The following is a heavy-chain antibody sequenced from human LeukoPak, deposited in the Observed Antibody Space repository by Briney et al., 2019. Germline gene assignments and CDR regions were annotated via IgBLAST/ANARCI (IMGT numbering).Heavy chain of an antibody. CDR2: INPNSGGT. V-gene: IGHV1-2*02. CDR3: ARGLSYYGSGSYCDY. J-gene: IGHJ4*02. Sequence: ASVKVSCKASGYTFSGYYMHWVRQAPGQWVEWMGWINPNSGGTNYAQKFQGRVTMTRDTSISTAYMELSRLRSDDTAVYYCARGLSYYGSGSYCDYWGQGTLATVSS. D-gene: IGHD3-10*01. CDR1: GYTFSGYY.